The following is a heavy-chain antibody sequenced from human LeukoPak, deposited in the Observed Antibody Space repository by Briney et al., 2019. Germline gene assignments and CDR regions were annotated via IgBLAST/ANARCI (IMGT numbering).Heavy chain of an antibody. Sequence: GGSLRLSCAASGFTFSSYWMSWVRQAPGKGLEWVANIKQDGSEKYYVDSVKGRFTISRDNAKNSLYLQMNSLRAEDTAVYYCARDSYDFWSGYYKPLNMDVWGKGTTVTVSS. CDR3: ARDSYDFWSGYYKPLNMDV. CDR2: IKQDGSEK. V-gene: IGHV3-7*01. CDR1: GFTFSSYW. D-gene: IGHD3-3*01. J-gene: IGHJ6*03.